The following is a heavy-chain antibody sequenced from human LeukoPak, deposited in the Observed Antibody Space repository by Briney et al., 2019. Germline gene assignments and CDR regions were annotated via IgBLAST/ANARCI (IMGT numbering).Heavy chain of an antibody. J-gene: IGHJ4*02. CDR1: GFTFSSYS. D-gene: IGHD6-19*01. CDR2: ISSSSSYI. Sequence: GGSLRLSCAASGFTFSSYSMNWVRQAPGKGLEWVSSISSSSSYIYYADSVKGRFTISRDNAKNSLYLQMNSLRAEDTAVYYCARDHGSGWFGPIDYWGQGTLVTVSS. V-gene: IGHV3-21*01. CDR3: ARDHGSGWFGPIDY.